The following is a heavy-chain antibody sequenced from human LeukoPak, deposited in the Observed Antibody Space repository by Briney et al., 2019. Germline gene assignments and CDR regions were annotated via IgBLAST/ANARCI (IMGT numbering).Heavy chain of an antibody. V-gene: IGHV4-38-2*02. D-gene: IGHD6-19*01. J-gene: IGHJ4*02. CDR3: ARDLYSSGWGYFDY. Sequence: PSETLSLTCTISGYSISSGYYWGWIRQPPGKGLEWIGSIYHSGSTYYNPSLKSRVTISLDTSENQFSLKLSSVTAADTAVYYCARDLYSSGWGYFDYWGQRTLVTVSS. CDR2: IYHSGST. CDR1: GYSISSGYY.